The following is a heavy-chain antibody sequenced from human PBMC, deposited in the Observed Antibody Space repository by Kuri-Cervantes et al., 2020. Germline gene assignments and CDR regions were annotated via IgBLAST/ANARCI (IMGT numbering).Heavy chain of an antibody. CDR1: GYTFTGYY. V-gene: IGHV1-2*02. D-gene: IGHD5-18*01. J-gene: IGHJ3*02. CDR2: INPNSGGT. CDR3: ARAWLTRRAAFDI. Sequence: ASVKVSCKASGYTFTGYYMHWVRQAPRQGLEWMGWINPNSGGTNYAQKFQGRVTMTRDTSISTAYMELRSLRSDDTAVYYCARAWLTRRAAFDIWGQGTMVTVSS.